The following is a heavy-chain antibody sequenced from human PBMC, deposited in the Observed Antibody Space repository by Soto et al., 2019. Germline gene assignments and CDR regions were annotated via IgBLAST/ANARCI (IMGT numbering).Heavy chain of an antibody. Sequence: GGSLRLSCAASGFTFDDYAMHWVRQAPGKGLEWVSGISWNSGSIGYADSVKGRFTISRDNAKNSLYLQMNSLRAEDTALYYCAKATDYDILTGSRGHFDYWGQGTLVTVSS. CDR1: GFTFDDYA. V-gene: IGHV3-9*01. D-gene: IGHD3-9*01. CDR3: AKATDYDILTGSRGHFDY. CDR2: ISWNSGSI. J-gene: IGHJ4*02.